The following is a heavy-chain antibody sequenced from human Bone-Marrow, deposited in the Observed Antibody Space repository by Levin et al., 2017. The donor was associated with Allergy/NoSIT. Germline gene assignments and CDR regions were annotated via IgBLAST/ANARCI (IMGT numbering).Heavy chain of an antibody. D-gene: IGHD2-8*01. Sequence: GGSLRLSCAASGFTFSSYGMHWVRQAPGKGLAWVAIIWYDGSNKYYADSVKGRFTISRDNAQNTLYLQMNSLRAEDTAVYYCARGGYADASGLDVWGQGTTVTVSS. CDR2: IWYDGSNK. V-gene: IGHV3-33*01. J-gene: IGHJ6*02. CDR1: GFTFSSYG. CDR3: ARGGYADASGLDV.